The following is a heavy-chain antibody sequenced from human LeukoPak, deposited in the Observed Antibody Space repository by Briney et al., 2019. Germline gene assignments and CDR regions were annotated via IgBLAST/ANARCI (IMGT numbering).Heavy chain of an antibody. CDR2: INTDGSS. CDR3: AKKGDGSGWFWGD. Sequence: GGSLRLSCAASGFTFSTSVMAWVRQPPGKGLGYVASINTDGSSYLSDSAKGRFTVSRDSSKNTLDLQLMSLRVEDTAVYYCAKKGDGSGWFWGDWGQGTLVTVSS. CDR1: GFTFSTSV. J-gene: IGHJ4*02. D-gene: IGHD6-19*01. V-gene: IGHV3-23*01.